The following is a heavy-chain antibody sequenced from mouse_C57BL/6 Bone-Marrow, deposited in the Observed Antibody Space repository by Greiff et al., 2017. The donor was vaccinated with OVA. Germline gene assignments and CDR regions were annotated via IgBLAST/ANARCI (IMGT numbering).Heavy chain of an antibody. CDR1: GITFSDFY. D-gene: IGHD1-1*01. J-gene: IGHJ3*01. V-gene: IGHV7-1*01. CDR3: ARDDPYYYGSRGFAY. Sequence: EVQLVESGGGLVQSGRSLRLSCATSGITFSDFYMEWVRQAPGKGLEWIAASRNKANDYTTEYSASVKGRFIVSRDTSQSILYLQMNALRAEDTAIYYCARDDPYYYGSRGFAYWGQGTLVTVSA. CDR2: SRNKANDYTT.